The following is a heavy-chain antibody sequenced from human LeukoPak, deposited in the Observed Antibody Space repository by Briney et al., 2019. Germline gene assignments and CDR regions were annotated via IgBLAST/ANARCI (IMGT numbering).Heavy chain of an antibody. CDR2: IYHRGSN. V-gene: IGHV4-59*01. CDR1: GASLTIYN. CDR3: ASGPYPAAGTDHQFDY. J-gene: IGHJ4*02. Sequence: PSETLSLTSTLSGASLTIYNSSSIRPPPGKGLESIGYIYHRGSNNYNPDLKSRVTISVDTSKNQFSLRLSYVTAADTAVYYCASGPYPAAGTDHQFDYWGQGTLVTVS. D-gene: IGHD6-13*01.